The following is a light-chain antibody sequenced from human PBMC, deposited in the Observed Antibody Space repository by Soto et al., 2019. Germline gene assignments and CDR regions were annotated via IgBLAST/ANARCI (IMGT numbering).Light chain of an antibody. CDR3: SSYTTSNTQV. Sequence: QSALTQPASVSGSPGQSITISCTGTSSDVGTYNYVSWHQHRPGKAPKLMIYDVSYRPSGVSNRFSGSKSANTASLTISGLQAEDEAVYYCSSYTTSNTQVFGGGTKLTVL. J-gene: IGLJ3*02. CDR1: SSDVGTYNY. V-gene: IGLV2-14*01. CDR2: DVS.